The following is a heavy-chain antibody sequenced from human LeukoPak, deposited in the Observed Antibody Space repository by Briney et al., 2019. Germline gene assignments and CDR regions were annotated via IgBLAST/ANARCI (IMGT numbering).Heavy chain of an antibody. V-gene: IGHV1-46*01. CDR3: ARDVAREFDY. CDR1: GYIFINYY. CDR2: INPSDGST. J-gene: IGHJ4*02. Sequence: ASVKVSCKASGYIFINYYIHWVRQAPGQGLEWMGVINPSDGSTNYAQKYQDRVTMTGDTSTRTVYMQLSSLRSDDTAVYYCARDVAREFDYWGQGTLVTVSS.